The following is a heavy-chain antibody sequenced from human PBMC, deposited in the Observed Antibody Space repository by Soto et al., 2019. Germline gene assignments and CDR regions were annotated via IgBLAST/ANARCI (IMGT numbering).Heavy chain of an antibody. J-gene: IGHJ4*02. CDR3: ARVSYYDSSGYYSTGLDC. V-gene: IGHV3-30-3*01. Sequence: GSLRPSCAAPGITFSSYAMHWVRQAPGKGLEWVAVISYDGSNKYYADSVKGRFTISRDNSKNTLYLQMNSLRAEDTAVYYCARVSYYDSSGYYSTGLDCWGQGTLVTVSS. CDR1: GITFSSYA. D-gene: IGHD3-22*01. CDR2: ISYDGSNK.